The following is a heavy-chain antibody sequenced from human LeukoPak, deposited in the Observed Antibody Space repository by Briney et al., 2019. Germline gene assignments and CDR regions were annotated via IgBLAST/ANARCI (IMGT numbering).Heavy chain of an antibody. Sequence: KPGGSLRLSCAASGFTFSSYSMNWVRQAPGKGLEWVSSISSSSSYIYYADSVKGRFTISRDNAKNSLYLQMNSLRAEDTAVYYCAREESSSWYGGAFDIWGQGTMVTVSS. J-gene: IGHJ3*02. CDR1: GFTFSSYS. CDR2: ISSSSSYI. V-gene: IGHV3-21*01. CDR3: AREESSSWYGGAFDI. D-gene: IGHD6-13*01.